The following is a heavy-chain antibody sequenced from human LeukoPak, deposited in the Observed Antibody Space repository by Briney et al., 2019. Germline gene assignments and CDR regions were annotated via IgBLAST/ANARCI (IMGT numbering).Heavy chain of an antibody. J-gene: IGHJ5*02. CDR3: ARVPHGETIFGVVLYWFDP. V-gene: IGHV4-38-2*02. CDR1: SYSISSGYY. D-gene: IGHD3-3*01. Sequence: PSETLSLTCTVSSYSISSGYYWGWIRQPPGKGLEWIGNIYHSGSTYYNPSLKSRVTISVDTSKNQFSLKLSSVTTADTAVYYCARVPHGETIFGVVLYWFDPWGQGTLVTVFS. CDR2: IYHSGST.